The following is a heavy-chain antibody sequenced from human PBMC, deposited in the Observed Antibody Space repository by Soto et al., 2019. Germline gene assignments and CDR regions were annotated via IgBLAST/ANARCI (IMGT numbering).Heavy chain of an antibody. Sequence: QVQLVQSGAEVKPPGASVKVACKASGYPFTTYYIHWVRQAPGHGPEWMGIINPSADSSTSGGSASYAQKFQGRVTLTRDTSASTVYMELSSLGSEDTAIYYCARDANYALTFHYYGMDAWGQGTTVTVSS. CDR1: GYPFTTYY. CDR3: ARDANYALTFHYYGMDA. J-gene: IGHJ6*02. CDR2: INPSADSSTSGGSA. V-gene: IGHV1-46*01. D-gene: IGHD1-7*01.